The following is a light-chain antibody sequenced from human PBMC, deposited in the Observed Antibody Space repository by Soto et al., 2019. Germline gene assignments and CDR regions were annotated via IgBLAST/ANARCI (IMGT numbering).Light chain of an antibody. J-gene: IGLJ2*01. V-gene: IGLV2-23*02. CDR1: SSDVGSYNL. Sequence: QSVLTQPASVSGSPGQSITISCTGTSSDVGSYNLVSWYQQHPGKAPKLMIYEVSKRPSGVSNRFSGSKSGNTASLTISGLQAEDEADYYCCSYAGSSTFALVFGGGTQLTVL. CDR3: CSYAGSSTFALV. CDR2: EVS.